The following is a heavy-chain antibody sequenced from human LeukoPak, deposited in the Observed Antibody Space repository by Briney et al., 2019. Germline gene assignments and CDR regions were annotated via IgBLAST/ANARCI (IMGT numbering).Heavy chain of an antibody. J-gene: IGHJ4*02. CDR3: ARDDVAVTGALDF. V-gene: IGHV3-30*05. D-gene: IGHD6-19*01. Sequence: GGSLRLSCAASRFTFSTYWMNWVRQAPGKGLEWVAVISYDGSNKYYADSVKGRFTISRDNSKNTLYLQMNSLRAEGTAVYYCARDDVAVTGALDFWGQGTLVTVSS. CDR2: ISYDGSNK. CDR1: RFTFSTYW.